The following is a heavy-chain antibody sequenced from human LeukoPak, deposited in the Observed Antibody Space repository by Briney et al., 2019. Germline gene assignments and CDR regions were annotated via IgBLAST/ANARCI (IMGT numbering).Heavy chain of an antibody. D-gene: IGHD5-12*01. V-gene: IGHV1-2*02. CDR1: AYTFTGYY. CDR2: IYPNSGGT. J-gene: IGHJ4*02. Sequence: GASVKVSCKASAYTFTGYYMHWVRQAPGQGLEWMGWIYPNSGGTNYAQKFQGRVTMTRDTSISTAYMELSSLRSDDTAVYYCARDRAVATIGGVDYWGQGTLVTVSS. CDR3: ARDRAVATIGGVDY.